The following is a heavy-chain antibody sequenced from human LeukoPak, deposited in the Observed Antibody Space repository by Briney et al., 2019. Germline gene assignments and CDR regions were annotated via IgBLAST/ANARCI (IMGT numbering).Heavy chain of an antibody. Sequence: ASVKDSCKASGYTFTSYGISWVRQAPGQGLEWMGWISAYNGNTNYAQKLQGRVTMTTDTSTSTAYMELRSLRSDDTAVYYCARDREDYDILTGYYYFDYWGQGTLVTVSS. CDR2: ISAYNGNT. CDR3: ARDREDYDILTGYYYFDY. CDR1: GYTFTSYG. D-gene: IGHD3-9*01. J-gene: IGHJ4*02. V-gene: IGHV1-18*01.